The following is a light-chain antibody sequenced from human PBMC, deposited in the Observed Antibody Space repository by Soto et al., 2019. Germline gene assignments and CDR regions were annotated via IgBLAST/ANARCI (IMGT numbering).Light chain of an antibody. CDR2: AAS. V-gene: IGKV3-20*01. Sequence: EIVLTQSPGALSLSPGERATLSCRASQSVSSSYLAWYQQKPGQAPRLLIYAASSRATGIPDRFSGSGSGTDFTLTISRLEPEDFAGYYCQQIGSPSFTFGPGTKLEIK. CDR1: QSVSSSY. J-gene: IGKJ2*01. CDR3: QQIGSPSFT.